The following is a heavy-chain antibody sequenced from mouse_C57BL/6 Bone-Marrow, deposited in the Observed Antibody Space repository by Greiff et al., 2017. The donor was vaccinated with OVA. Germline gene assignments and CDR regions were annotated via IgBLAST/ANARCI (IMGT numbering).Heavy chain of an antibody. CDR3: ARQSYYGSSRTGTGDY. CDR2: ISSGSSTI. D-gene: IGHD1-1*01. J-gene: IGHJ2*01. CDR1: GFTFSDYG. V-gene: IGHV5-17*01. Sequence: EVKLEESGGGLVKPGGSLKLSCAASGFTFSDYGMPWVRQAPEKGLEWVAYISSGSSTIYYADTVKGRFTISRDNAKNTLFLQMTSLRSEEKSMYYCARQSYYGSSRTGTGDYWGQGTTLTVSS.